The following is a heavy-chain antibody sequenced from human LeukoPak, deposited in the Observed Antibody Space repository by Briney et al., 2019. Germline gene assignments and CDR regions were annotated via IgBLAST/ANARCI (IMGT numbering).Heavy chain of an antibody. Sequence: GGSLRLSCAASGFTFSSHWMHWVRQAPGKGLVWVSRINFDGSSTSYADSVKGRFTISRDNAKNTLYLQMNSLRAEDTAVYYCARGPYVLLWFGELFTESWFDPWGQGTLVTVSS. CDR2: INFDGSST. CDR3: ARGPYVLLWFGELFTESWFDP. D-gene: IGHD3-10*01. V-gene: IGHV3-74*01. CDR1: GFTFSSHW. J-gene: IGHJ5*02.